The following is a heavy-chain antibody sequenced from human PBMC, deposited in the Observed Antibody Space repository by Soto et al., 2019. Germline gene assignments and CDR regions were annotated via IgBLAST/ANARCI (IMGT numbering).Heavy chain of an antibody. CDR3: ARAITDYYDSSGYYHNYFDY. Sequence: SETLSLTCTVSGGSISSGGYYWSWIRQHPGKGLEWIGYIYYSGSTYYNPSLKSRVTISVDTSKNQFSLKLSSVTAADTAVYYCARAITDYYDSSGYYHNYFDYWGQGTLVTVSS. CDR1: GGSISSGGYY. J-gene: IGHJ4*02. D-gene: IGHD3-22*01. V-gene: IGHV4-31*03. CDR2: IYYSGST.